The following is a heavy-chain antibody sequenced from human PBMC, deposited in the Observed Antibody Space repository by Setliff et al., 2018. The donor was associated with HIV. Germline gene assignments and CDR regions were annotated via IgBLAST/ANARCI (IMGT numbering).Heavy chain of an antibody. Sequence: GGSLRLSCAASGFLFHTYWMSWVRQAPGKGLEWVANIKEDGSEKYYVDSVKGRFTISRDNAKNSLYLQMNSLRAEDTAVYYCARNLYYYDNSGSGWFDPWGQGTLVTVSS. J-gene: IGHJ5*02. CDR3: ARNLYYYDNSGSGWFDP. V-gene: IGHV3-7*02. D-gene: IGHD3-22*01. CDR1: GFLFHTYW. CDR2: IKEDGSEK.